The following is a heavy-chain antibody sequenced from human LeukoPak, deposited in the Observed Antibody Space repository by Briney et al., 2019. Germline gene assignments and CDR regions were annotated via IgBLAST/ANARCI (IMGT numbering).Heavy chain of an antibody. V-gene: IGHV3-33*01. CDR3: ARVGHRGNWYFDD. CDR1: GFTFRSYG. CDR2: TWYDGSNK. Sequence: PGRSLRLSCAASGFTFRSYGIHWVRQAPGKGLEWVTGTWYDGSNKYYTDSVKGRFTISRDNSKSTFHLQMNSLRAEDTAVYYCARVGHRGNWYFDDWGQGTLVTVSS. D-gene: IGHD1-26*01. J-gene: IGHJ4*02.